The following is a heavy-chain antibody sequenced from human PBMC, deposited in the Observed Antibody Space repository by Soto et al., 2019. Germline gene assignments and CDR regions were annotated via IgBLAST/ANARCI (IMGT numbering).Heavy chain of an antibody. J-gene: IGHJ6*02. CDR3: AREETAWPLAYGLDV. V-gene: IGHV3-21*01. D-gene: IGHD2-21*02. CDR2: IGRRSDT. CDR1: GFSFSTYS. Sequence: GGSLRLSCEASGFSFSTYSMHWVRQAPGKGLEWVSSIGRRSDTYYADSVKGRFTISRDNAKNSVSLQMNSLRDEDTAVYYCAREETAWPLAYGLDVWGQGTTVTVSS.